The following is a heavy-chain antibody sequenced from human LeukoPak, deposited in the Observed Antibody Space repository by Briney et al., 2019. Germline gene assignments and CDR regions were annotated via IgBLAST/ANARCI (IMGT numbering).Heavy chain of an antibody. D-gene: IGHD3-22*01. CDR1: GFTFSDYY. CDR3: ARRAGDYSHPYDY. J-gene: IGHJ4*02. V-gene: IGHV3-11*01. Sequence: PGGSLRLSCTASGFTFSDYYMSWIRQAPGKGLEWVSYISSSGSTIYYADSVKGRFTISRDNAKNSLYLQMNSLRAEDTAVYYCARRAGDYSHPYDYWGQGTLVTVSS. CDR2: ISSSGSTI.